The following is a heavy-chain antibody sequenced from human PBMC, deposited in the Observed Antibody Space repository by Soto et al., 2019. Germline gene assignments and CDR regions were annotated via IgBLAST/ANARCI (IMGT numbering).Heavy chain of an antibody. V-gene: IGHV3-23*01. J-gene: IGHJ4*02. CDR3: AKGRPPFFGVVTPSDY. D-gene: IGHD3-3*01. Sequence: GRSLRLSCAASGFTFSSYAMSWVRQAPGKGLEWVSAISGSGGSTYYADSVKGRFTISRDNSKNTLYLQMNSLRAEDTAVYYCAKGRPPFFGVVTPSDYWGQGTLVTVSS. CDR2: ISGSGGST. CDR1: GFTFSSYA.